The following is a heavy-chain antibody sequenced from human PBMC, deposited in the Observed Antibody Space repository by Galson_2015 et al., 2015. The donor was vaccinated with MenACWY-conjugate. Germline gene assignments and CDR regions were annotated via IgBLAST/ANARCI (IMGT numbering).Heavy chain of an antibody. V-gene: IGHV3-48*02. D-gene: IGHD2-2*02. CDR1: GFTFSSYS. Sequence: SLRLSCAASGFTFSSYSMNWVRQAPGKGLEWVSYISSSSSTIYYADSVKGRFTISRDNAKSSLYLQMNSLRDEDTAVYYCARDRCRTASCYNFASWGQGTLVTVSS. CDR2: ISSSSSTI. CDR3: ARDRCRTASCYNFAS. J-gene: IGHJ5*02.